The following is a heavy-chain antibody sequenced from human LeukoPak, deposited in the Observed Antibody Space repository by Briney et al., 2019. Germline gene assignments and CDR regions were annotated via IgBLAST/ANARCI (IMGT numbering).Heavy chain of an antibody. J-gene: IGHJ4*02. D-gene: IGHD3-22*01. CDR3: ARRESSGYYYFDY. V-gene: IGHV5-51*01. CDR1: GYSFSGYW. CDR2: IYPGDSNT. Sequence: GSLKISCKGSGYSFSGYWIGWVRQMPGKGLEWMGIIYPGDSNTRYRPSFQGQVTISADKSISTAYLQWSSLKASDTGTYYCARRESSGYYYFDYWGQGTLVTVSS.